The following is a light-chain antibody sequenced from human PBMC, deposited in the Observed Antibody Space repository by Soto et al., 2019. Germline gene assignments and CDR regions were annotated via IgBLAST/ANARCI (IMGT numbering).Light chain of an antibody. CDR1: QSVAGTY. Sequence: IVLTQSPGTLSLSPGERATLSCRASQSVAGTYLAWYQQKPGQAPRLLIYGASSRATGIPDRFRGSGSGTDFTLAISRLEPEDFAVYYCQPYDTYLTFGPGTKVDIK. J-gene: IGKJ3*01. CDR3: QPYDTYLT. CDR2: GAS. V-gene: IGKV3-20*01.